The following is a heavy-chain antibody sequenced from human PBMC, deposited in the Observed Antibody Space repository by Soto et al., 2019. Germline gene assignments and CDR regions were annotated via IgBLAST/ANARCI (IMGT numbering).Heavy chain of an antibody. CDR2: IYYSGST. J-gene: IGHJ4*02. Sequence: SETLSITCTVSGGSISSGDYYWSWIRQPPGKGLEWIGYIYYSGSTYYNPSLKSRVTISVDTSKNQFSLKLSSVTAAYTAVYYCARVSDTAMVIDYWGQGTLVTVSS. CDR1: GGSISSGDYY. D-gene: IGHD5-18*01. V-gene: IGHV4-30-4*01. CDR3: ARVSDTAMVIDY.